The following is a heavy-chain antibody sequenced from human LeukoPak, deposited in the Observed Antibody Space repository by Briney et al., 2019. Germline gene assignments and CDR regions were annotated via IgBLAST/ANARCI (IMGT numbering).Heavy chain of an antibody. CDR2: ISYDGSNK. J-gene: IGHJ3*02. CDR1: GFTFSSYA. Sequence: GRSLRLSCAASGFTFSSYAMHWVRQAPGKGLEWVAVISYDGSNKYYADSVKGRFTISRDNSKNTLYLQMNSLRAEDTAVYYCAREKDYYESSGYYLGDAFDIWGQGTMVTVSS. V-gene: IGHV3-30-3*01. D-gene: IGHD3-22*01. CDR3: AREKDYYESSGYYLGDAFDI.